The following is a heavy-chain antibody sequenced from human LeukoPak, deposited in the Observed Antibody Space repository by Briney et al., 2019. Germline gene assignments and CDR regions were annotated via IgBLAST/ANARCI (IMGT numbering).Heavy chain of an antibody. CDR2: VNIRGGT. V-gene: IGHV4-34*01. D-gene: IGHD5-12*01. CDR1: GGSFSGYY. J-gene: IGHJ6*02. Sequence: MPTETLSLTCAVYGGSFSGYYWSWIRQPPGKGLEWIGEVNIRGGTNNNPSLKSRVTISVDTSKNQFSLKLSSVTAADTAVYYCARVRRVATLQTRYYYYYGMDVWGQGTTVTVFS. CDR3: ARVRRVATLQTRYYYYYGMDV.